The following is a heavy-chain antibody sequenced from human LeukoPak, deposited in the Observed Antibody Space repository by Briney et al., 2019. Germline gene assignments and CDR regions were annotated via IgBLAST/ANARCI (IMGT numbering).Heavy chain of an antibody. Sequence: GGSLRLSCAASGFTFSDYYMTWIRQAPGKGLEWVSYISGVASDIHYGDSVKGRFTISRDNAKNSVYLQMNSLRVEDTAVYYRARGGAHGMDFWGQGTTVTVSS. CDR3: ARGGAHGMDF. CDR2: ISGVASDI. V-gene: IGHV3-11*01. CDR1: GFTFSDYY. J-gene: IGHJ6*02. D-gene: IGHD1-26*01.